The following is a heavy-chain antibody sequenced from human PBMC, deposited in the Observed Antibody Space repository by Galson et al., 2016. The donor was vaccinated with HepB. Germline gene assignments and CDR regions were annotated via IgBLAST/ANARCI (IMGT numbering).Heavy chain of an antibody. CDR2: ISVYNGDT. V-gene: IGHV1-18*01. CDR3: ARASWEFATNFDY. D-gene: IGHD1-26*01. CDR1: GYSFTTYG. J-gene: IGHJ4*02. Sequence: SVKVSCKASGYSFTTYGITWVRQAPGQGLEWMGWISVYNGDTKYAEKLQGRVTITTDTSTGTAYMELRSLRSDDTAVYYCARASWEFATNFDYWGQGTLVTVSS.